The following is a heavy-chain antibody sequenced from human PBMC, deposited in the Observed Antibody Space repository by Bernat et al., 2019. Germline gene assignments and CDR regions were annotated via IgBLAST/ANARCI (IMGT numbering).Heavy chain of an antibody. J-gene: IGHJ6*02. D-gene: IGHD3/OR15-3a*01. CDR1: GFTFSSYS. CDR3: ASPPMKDWDV. Sequence: EVRLVESGGGLVQPGGSLRLSCAASGFTFSSYSMNWVRQAPGKGLEWVSYISSSSSTIYYADSVKGRFTISRDNAKNSLYLQMNSLRAEDTAVYYCASPPMKDWDVWGQGTTVTVSS. V-gene: IGHV3-48*01. CDR2: ISSSSSTI.